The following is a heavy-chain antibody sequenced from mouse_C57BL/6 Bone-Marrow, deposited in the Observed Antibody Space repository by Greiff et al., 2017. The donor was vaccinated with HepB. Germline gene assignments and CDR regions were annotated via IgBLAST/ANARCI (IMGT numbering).Heavy chain of an antibody. J-gene: IGHJ1*03. CDR3: ARENYYGSSYDWYFDV. D-gene: IGHD1-1*01. CDR2: INYDGSST. Sequence: EVMLVESEGGLVQPGSSMKLSCTASGFTFSDYYMAWVRQVPEKGLEWVANINYDGSSTYYLDSLKSRFIISRDNAKNILYLQMSSLKSEDTATYYCARENYYGSSYDWYFDVWGTGTTVTVSS. CDR1: GFTFSDYY. V-gene: IGHV5-16*01.